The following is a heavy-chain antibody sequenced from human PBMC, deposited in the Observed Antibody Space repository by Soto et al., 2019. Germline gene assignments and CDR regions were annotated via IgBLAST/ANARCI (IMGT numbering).Heavy chain of an antibody. CDR3: ARAEFGSLGGYYYYYMDV. Sequence: QVQLQESGPGLVKPSQTLSLTCTVAGGSISSGGYYWSWIRQHPGKGLEWIGYIYYSGSTYYNPSLKSRVTISVDTSKNQFSLKRSSVTAADTAVYYCARAEFGSLGGYYYYYMDVWGNGTTVTVSS. CDR1: GGSISSGGYY. D-gene: IGHD3-10*01. J-gene: IGHJ6*03. V-gene: IGHV4-31*03. CDR2: IYYSGST.